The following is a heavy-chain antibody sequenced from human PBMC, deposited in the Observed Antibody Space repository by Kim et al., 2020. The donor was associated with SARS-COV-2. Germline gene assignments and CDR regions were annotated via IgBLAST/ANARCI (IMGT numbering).Heavy chain of an antibody. J-gene: IGHJ6*02. Sequence: GESLQISCKGSGYSFTSYWIGWVRQMPGKGLEWMGIIYPGDSDTRYSPSFQGQVTISADKSISTAYLQWSSLKASDTAMYYCARLGGSYYQSRLYGMDVWGQGTTVTVSS. D-gene: IGHD1-26*01. CDR2: IYPGDSDT. CDR1: GYSFTSYW. CDR3: ARLGGSYYQSRLYGMDV. V-gene: IGHV5-51*01.